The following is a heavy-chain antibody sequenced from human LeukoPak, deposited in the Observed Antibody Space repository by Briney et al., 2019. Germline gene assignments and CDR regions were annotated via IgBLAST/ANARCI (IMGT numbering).Heavy chain of an antibody. Sequence: TQTLSLTCTVSGGSISSGDYYWTWIRQPPGKGLEWMGYIFYSGSMYYNPFLKSRLTISVDTSKNQFSLKLRSVTAADTAVYYCARQTTVISFDYWGQGTLVTVSS. D-gene: IGHD4-17*01. CDR3: ARQTTVISFDY. CDR1: GGSISSGDYY. J-gene: IGHJ4*02. CDR2: IFYSGSM. V-gene: IGHV4-30-4*01.